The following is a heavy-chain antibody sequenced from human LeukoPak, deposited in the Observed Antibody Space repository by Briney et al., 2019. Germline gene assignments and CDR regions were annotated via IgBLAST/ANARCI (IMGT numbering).Heavy chain of an antibody. CDR2: ISDSGCTT. J-gene: IGHJ4*02. CDR1: GFPFSNYA. Sequence: GGSLRLSCAASGFPFSNYAMTGVRQAPGKGLEWVSAISDSGCTTYYADSVKGRFTITTDNSGNTLYLQMNSLKAEDTAVYYCAKRSTGVWGQGTLVTVSS. D-gene: IGHD1-14*01. CDR3: AKRSTGV. V-gene: IGHV3-23*01.